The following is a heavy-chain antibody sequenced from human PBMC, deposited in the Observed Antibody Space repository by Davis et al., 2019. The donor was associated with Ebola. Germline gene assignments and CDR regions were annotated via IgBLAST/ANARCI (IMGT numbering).Heavy chain of an antibody. CDR3: ARASSMDV. CDR1: GFTFSTYS. V-gene: IGHV3-21*01. Sequence: GESLKISCAASGFTFSTYSMNWVRQAPGKGLEWVSSISSRSSYIYYADSVKGRFTISRDNARNSLYLQMNSLRTEDTAVYYCARASSMDVWGQGTTVTVSS. J-gene: IGHJ6*02. CDR2: ISSRSSYI.